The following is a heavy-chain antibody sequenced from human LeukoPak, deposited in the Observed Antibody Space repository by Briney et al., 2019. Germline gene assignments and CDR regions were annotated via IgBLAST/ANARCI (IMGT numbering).Heavy chain of an antibody. D-gene: IGHD1-7*01. V-gene: IGHV3-66*01. CDR3: AGCRWNYHYFEH. J-gene: IGHJ4*02. CDR2: IYSGGST. Sequence: PGGSLRLSCAASGFTVSGNYMTWVRQAPGKGLECVSVIYSGGSTYYADSVEGRFTISRDNSKNTLYLHMNSLRAEDTAAYYCAGCRWNYHYFEHWGQGTLVTVSS. CDR1: GFTVSGNY.